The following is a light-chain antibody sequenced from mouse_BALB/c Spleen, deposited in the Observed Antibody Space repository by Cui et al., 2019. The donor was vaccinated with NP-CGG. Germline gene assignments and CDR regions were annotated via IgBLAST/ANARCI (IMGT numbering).Light chain of an antibody. CDR1: TGPVTTSNY. CDR2: GTN. V-gene: IGLV1*01. J-gene: IGLJ1*01. CDR3: ALWYSNHWV. Sequence: QAVVTQDSALTTSPGETVTLTCRSSTGPVTTSNYANWVQEKPDHLFTGLIGGTNNRTPGVPARFSGSLIGDKAALTITGAQTEDEAIYFYALWYSNHWVFGGGTKLTVL.